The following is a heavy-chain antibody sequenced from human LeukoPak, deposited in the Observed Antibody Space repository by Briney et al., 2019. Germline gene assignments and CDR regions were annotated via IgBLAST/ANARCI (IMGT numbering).Heavy chain of an antibody. D-gene: IGHD3-10*01. CDR1: GFTFSSYW. J-gene: IGHJ4*02. Sequence: GGSLRLSCAASGFTFSSYWMSWVRQAPGKGLEWVANIKQDGSEKYYVDSVKGRFTISGDNAKNSLYLQTNSLRAEDTAVYYCAREGYYGSGVSDYWGQGTLVTVSS. CDR3: AREGYYGSGVSDY. V-gene: IGHV3-7*01. CDR2: IKQDGSEK.